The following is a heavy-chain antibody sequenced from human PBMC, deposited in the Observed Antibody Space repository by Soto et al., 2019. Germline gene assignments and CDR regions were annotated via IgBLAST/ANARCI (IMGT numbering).Heavy chain of an antibody. CDR1: GGTFNNYA. V-gene: IGHV1-69*12. D-gene: IGHD5-12*01. CDR3: ARDGGRDGYFGNWLDP. Sequence: QVQLVQSGAEVKKPGSSVKVSCKASGGTFNNYAISWVRQAPGQGLEWVGGIIPIFGTTNFAQKFQGRVTITADESTTTAYMELRGLRSEDTAVYYCARDGGRDGYFGNWLDPWGQGTLVTVSS. J-gene: IGHJ5*02. CDR2: IIPIFGTT.